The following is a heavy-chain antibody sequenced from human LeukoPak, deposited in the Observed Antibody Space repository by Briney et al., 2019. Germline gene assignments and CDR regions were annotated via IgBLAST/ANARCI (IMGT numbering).Heavy chain of an antibody. CDR3: ARGIAAAGISWGY. CDR2: INPNSGGT. Sequence: ASVKVSCKASGYTFTGYYMHWVRQAPGQGLEWMGWINPNSGGTNYAQKFQGRVTMTRDTSICTAYMELSRLRSDDTAVYYCARGIAAAGISWGYWGQGTLVNVSS. J-gene: IGHJ4*02. V-gene: IGHV1-2*02. CDR1: GYTFTGYY. D-gene: IGHD6-13*01.